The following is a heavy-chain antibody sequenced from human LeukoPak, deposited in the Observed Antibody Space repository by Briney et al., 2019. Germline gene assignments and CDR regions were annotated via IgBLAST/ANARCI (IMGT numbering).Heavy chain of an antibody. CDR3: ARVNGDYYYYCYMDV. CDR1: GFTFSSYW. CDR2: INSDGSST. D-gene: IGHD4-17*01. V-gene: IGHV3-74*01. Sequence: PGGSLRLSCAASGFTFSSYWMHWVRQAPGKGLVWVSRINSDGSSTSYADSVKGRFTISRDNAKNTLYLQMNSLRAEDTAVYYCARVNGDYYYYCYMDVWGKGTTVTVSS. J-gene: IGHJ6*03.